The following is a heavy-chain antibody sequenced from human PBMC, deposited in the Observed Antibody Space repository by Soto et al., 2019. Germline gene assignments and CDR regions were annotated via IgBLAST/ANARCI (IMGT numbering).Heavy chain of an antibody. J-gene: IGHJ4*02. CDR3: ARAGITMVRGVIKALNY. CDR2: INPSGGST. V-gene: IGHV1-46*01. D-gene: IGHD3-10*01. Sequence: GASVKVSCKASGYTFTSYYMHWVRQAPGQGLEWMGIINPSGGSTSYAQKFQGRVTMTRDTSTSTVYMELSSLRSEDTAVYYCARAGITMVRGVIKALNYWGQGTLVTVSS. CDR1: GYTFTSYY.